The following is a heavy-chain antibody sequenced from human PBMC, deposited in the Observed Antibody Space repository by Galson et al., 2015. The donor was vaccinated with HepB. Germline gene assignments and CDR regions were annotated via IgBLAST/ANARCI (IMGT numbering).Heavy chain of an antibody. CDR2: IRYDGSNK. CDR1: GFTFSSYG. CDR3: AKELSGSYPDDFDI. D-gene: IGHD1-26*01. Sequence: SLRLSCAASGFTFSSYGMHWVRQAPGKGLEWVAFIRYDGSNKYYADSVKGRFTISRDNSKNTLYLQMNSLRAEETAVYYCAKELSGSYPDDFDIWGQGTMVTVSS. V-gene: IGHV3-30*02. J-gene: IGHJ3*02.